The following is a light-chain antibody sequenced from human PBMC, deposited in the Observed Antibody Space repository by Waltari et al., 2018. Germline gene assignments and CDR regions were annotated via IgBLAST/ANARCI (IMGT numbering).Light chain of an antibody. CDR2: DVT. CDR3: SSYTSNSDPYV. V-gene: IGLV2-14*03. CDR1: NNDVGGYNY. J-gene: IGLJ1*01. Sequence: QSALTQPASVSGSPGQSITISCTGTNNDVGGYNYVSWYQQHPGKAPKLMIYDVTNRPSGVSTRLSGSKSGNTASLTISGLQAEDEADYYCSSYTSNSDPYVFGTGTKVTVL.